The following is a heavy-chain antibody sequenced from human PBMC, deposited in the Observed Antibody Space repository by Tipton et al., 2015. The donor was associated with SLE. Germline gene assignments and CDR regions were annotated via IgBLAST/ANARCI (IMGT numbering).Heavy chain of an antibody. D-gene: IGHD1-26*01. J-gene: IGHJ4*02. V-gene: IGHV4-4*08. CDR3: ASQGATCY. CDR2: VSSSGFT. Sequence: TLSLTCTVSGGSISRHYLTWIRQPPGKGLEWIGRVSSSGFTNYNPSLKSRVTISVDTSKNQFSLKLSSVTAADTAVYYCASQGATCYWDQGTLVTVSS. CDR1: GGSISRHY.